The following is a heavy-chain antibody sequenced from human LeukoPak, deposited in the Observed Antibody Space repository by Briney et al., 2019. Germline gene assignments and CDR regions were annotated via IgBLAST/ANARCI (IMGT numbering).Heavy chain of an antibody. CDR1: GFTFRNPW. V-gene: IGHV3-53*01. CDR2: IYTGGNT. Sequence: PGGSLRLSCAGSGFTFRNPWMSWVRQAPGKGLEWVSTIYTGGNTYYAASVKGRFTISRDFSKNTVFLHMNSLRAEDTAMYYCARGDDSGYYDYFDYWGQGALVTVSS. D-gene: IGHD3-22*01. CDR3: ARGDDSGYYDYFDY. J-gene: IGHJ4*02.